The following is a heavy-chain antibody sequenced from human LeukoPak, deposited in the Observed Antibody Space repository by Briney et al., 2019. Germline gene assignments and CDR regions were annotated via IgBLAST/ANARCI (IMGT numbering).Heavy chain of an antibody. CDR1: GFTFTNYW. Sequence: GGSLRLSCAASGFTFTNYWMSWVRQAPGTGLEWVANIKQDGNEKYYVDSVRGRFTISRDNSKNTLYLQMNSLRAEDSALYHCAKAQWLAPFDYWGPGTLVTVSS. J-gene: IGHJ4*02. D-gene: IGHD6-19*01. V-gene: IGHV3-7*01. CDR3: AKAQWLAPFDY. CDR2: IKQDGNEK.